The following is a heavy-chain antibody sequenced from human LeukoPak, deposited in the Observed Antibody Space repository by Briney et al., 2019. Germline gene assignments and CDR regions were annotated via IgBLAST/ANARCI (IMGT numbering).Heavy chain of an antibody. CDR3: ARFSGSPRGSMDY. Sequence: ASVKDSCKASGYTFATYDLNWVRQATGQGLEWMGWLNPNSGNTGYAQKFQGRVTITWNTSINTAYMELSTLRSEDTAVYYCARFSGSPRGSMDYWGQGTLVTVSS. CDR1: GYTFATYD. CDR2: LNPNSGNT. J-gene: IGHJ4*02. V-gene: IGHV1-8*03. D-gene: IGHD3-10*01.